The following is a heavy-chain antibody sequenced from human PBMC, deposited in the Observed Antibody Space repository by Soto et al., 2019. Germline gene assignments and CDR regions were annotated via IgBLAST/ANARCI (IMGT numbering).Heavy chain of an antibody. J-gene: IGHJ5*02. CDR3: ARTYGGNAGWFDP. D-gene: IGHD4-17*01. V-gene: IGHV1-69*13. CDR2: IIPIFGTA. CDR1: GGTFISYA. Sequence: SVKVACTAAGGTFISYAISWVLQAPGQGLEWMGGIIPIFGTANYAQKFQGRVTITADESTSTAYMELSSLRSEDTAVYYCARTYGGNAGWFDPWGQGTLVTVSS.